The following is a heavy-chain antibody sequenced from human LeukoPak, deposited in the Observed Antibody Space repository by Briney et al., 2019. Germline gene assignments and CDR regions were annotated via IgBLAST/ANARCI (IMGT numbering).Heavy chain of an antibody. CDR2: IWYDGSNK. CDR1: GFTFSTYW. J-gene: IGHJ3*02. Sequence: GGSLRLSCAASGFTFSTYWMAWVRQAPGKGLEWVAVIWYDGSNKYYADSVKGRFTISRDNSKNTLYLQMNSLRAEDTAVYYCARVKEGAFDIWGQGTMVTVSS. V-gene: IGHV3-33*08. CDR3: ARVKEGAFDI.